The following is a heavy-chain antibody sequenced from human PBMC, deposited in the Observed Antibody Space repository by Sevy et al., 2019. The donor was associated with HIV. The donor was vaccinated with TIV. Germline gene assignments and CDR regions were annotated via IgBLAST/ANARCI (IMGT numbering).Heavy chain of an antibody. D-gene: IGHD2-2*03. CDR3: ARDPLLGIAREVARGGY. J-gene: IGHJ4*02. Sequence: GGSLRLSCSGSGFIFSDYYMSWIRQAPGRGLEWVSYISGSGITYYADSVEGRFTISRDNARNSLYLQMNSLRADDTAVYYCARDPLLGIAREVARGGYWGPGTLVTVSS. CDR1: GFIFSDYY. CDR2: ISGSGIT. V-gene: IGHV3-11*01.